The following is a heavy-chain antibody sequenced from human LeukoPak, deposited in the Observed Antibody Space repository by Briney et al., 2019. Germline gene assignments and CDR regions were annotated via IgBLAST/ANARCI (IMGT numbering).Heavy chain of an antibody. Sequence: GGSLRLSCAASGFSVSSNYMSWVRQAPGKGLEWVSVIYSGGYTNYADSVKGRFTISRDNSKNTLYLQMNSLRVEDTAVYYCAREDPYGDWGQGTLVTVSS. CDR2: IYSGGYT. D-gene: IGHD4-17*01. CDR1: GFSVSSNY. J-gene: IGHJ4*02. CDR3: AREDPYGD. V-gene: IGHV3-53*01.